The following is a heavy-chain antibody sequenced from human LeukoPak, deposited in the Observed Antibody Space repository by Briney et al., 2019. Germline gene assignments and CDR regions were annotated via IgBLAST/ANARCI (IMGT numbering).Heavy chain of an antibody. V-gene: IGHV1-69*04. J-gene: IGHJ3*02. CDR3: ARNRGGAAAIVWVDAFDI. CDR1: GGTFSSYA. D-gene: IGHD2-2*02. Sequence: GASVKVSCKASGGTFSSYAISWVRQAPGQGLEWMGRIIPILGIANYAQKFQGRVTITADESTSTAYMELSSLRSEDTAVYYCARNRGGAAAIVWVDAFDIWGQGTMVTVSS. CDR2: IIPILGIA.